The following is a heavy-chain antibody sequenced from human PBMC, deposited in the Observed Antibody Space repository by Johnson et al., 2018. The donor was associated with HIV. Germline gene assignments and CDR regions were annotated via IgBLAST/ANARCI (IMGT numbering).Heavy chain of an antibody. Sequence: QMQLVESGGGVVQPGRSLRLSCAASGFTFSSYSVHWVRQAPGKGLEWVAVISFDGYNKYYADSVKGRFTISRDSSEKTLYLQMNSLRPEDTAVYYCARGLELYLDLGWDDAFDIWGQGTMVTVSS. CDR1: GFTFSSYS. CDR2: ISFDGYNK. J-gene: IGHJ3*02. D-gene: IGHD1-26*01. CDR3: ARGLELYLDLGWDDAFDI. V-gene: IGHV3-30-3*01.